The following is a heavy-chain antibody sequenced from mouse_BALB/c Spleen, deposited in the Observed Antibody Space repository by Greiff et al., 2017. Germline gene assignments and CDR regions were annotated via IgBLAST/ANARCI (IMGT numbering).Heavy chain of an antibody. CDR1: GFTFSSFG. D-gene: IGHD1-2*01. J-gene: IGHJ1*01. V-gene: IGHV5-17*02. Sequence: EVQLVESGGGLVQPGGSRKLSCAASGFTFSSFGMHWVRQAPEKGLEWVAYISSGSSTIYYADTVKGRFTISRDNPKNTLFLQMTSLRSEDTAMYYCARSTATRYFDVWGAGTTVTVSS. CDR3: ARSTATRYFDV. CDR2: ISSGSSTI.